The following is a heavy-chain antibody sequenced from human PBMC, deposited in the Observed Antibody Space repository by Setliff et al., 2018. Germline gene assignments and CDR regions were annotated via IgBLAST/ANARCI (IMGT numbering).Heavy chain of an antibody. Sequence: SETLSLTCTVSGGSISSGSYYWSWIRQPAGKGLEWIGHIYTSGSTNYNPSLKSRVTISVDTSKNQFSLKLSSVTAADTAVYYCARRGYYYGWGDSNAFDIWGQGTMVTVSS. CDR1: GGSISSGSYY. J-gene: IGHJ3*02. V-gene: IGHV4-61*09. D-gene: IGHD3-10*01. CDR2: IYTSGST. CDR3: ARRGYYYGWGDSNAFDI.